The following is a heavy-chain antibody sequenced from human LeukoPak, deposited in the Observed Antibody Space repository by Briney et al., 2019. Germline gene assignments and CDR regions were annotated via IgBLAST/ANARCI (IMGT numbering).Heavy chain of an antibody. Sequence: SGGSLRLSCAASGSTFSDYYMTWIRQAPGKGLEWVSFISTSGNVNYYADSVKGRFTISRDNARNSLYLQMSSLRAEDTAVYYCARIIAVAGIDYWGQGTLVTVSS. V-gene: IGHV3-11*04. CDR3: ARIIAVAGIDY. D-gene: IGHD6-19*01. CDR2: ISTSGNVN. CDR1: GSTFSDYY. J-gene: IGHJ4*02.